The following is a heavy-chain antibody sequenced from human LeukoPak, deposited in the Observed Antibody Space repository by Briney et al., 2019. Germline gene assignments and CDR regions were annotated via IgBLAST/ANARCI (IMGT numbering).Heavy chain of an antibody. D-gene: IGHD3-22*01. CDR1: GFTFSDYS. CDR2: ISSNSDNI. CDR3: ARDQGAYDSSGYYYGR. V-gene: IGHV3-11*04. J-gene: IGHJ4*02. Sequence: GGSLRLSCAASGFTFSDYSMTWIRQAPGKGLEGISYISSNSDNIRYADSVKGRFTISRDNAKNSLYLQMNSLRAEDTAVYYCARDQGAYDSSGYYYGRWGQGTLVTVSS.